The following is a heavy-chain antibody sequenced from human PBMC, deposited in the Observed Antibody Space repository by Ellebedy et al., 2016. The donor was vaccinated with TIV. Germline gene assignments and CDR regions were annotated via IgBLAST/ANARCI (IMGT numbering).Heavy chain of an antibody. D-gene: IGHD1-26*01. Sequence: GESLKISCAASGFSFSSYSMNWVRQAPGKGLEWVSSVSSSSRYIYYADSVKGRFTISRDNAKNSLYLQMNSLRAEDTAVYYWARDGGIVGATKNAFDIWGQGTMVTVSS. CDR2: VSSSSRYI. V-gene: IGHV3-21*01. CDR1: GFSFSSYS. CDR3: ARDGGIVGATKNAFDI. J-gene: IGHJ3*02.